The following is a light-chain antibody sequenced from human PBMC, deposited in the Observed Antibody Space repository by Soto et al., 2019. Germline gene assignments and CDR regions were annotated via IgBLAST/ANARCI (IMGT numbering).Light chain of an antibody. CDR3: PQRGSPTWT. Sequence: DILLTQSPASLSLFPGERATLSCRASQRLSGYIAWYQQKPGQAPRLVIYDVSTRAFGVPARFSGSGSGTEFTLTISNLEPYGFEVYHCPQRGSPTWTFGEGTKLEIK. J-gene: IGKJ1*01. CDR2: DVS. V-gene: IGKV3-11*01. CDR1: QRLSGY.